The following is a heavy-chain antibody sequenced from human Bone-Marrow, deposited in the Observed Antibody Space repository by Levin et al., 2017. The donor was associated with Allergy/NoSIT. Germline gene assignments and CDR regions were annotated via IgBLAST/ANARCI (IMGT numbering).Heavy chain of an antibody. CDR3: ARFIYYFYYMDV. Sequence: PSETLSLTCTVSGGSINSSTYYWGWVRQAPGKGLEWIGSVHYSGLTYYNPSLKSRVSISVDTSKNQFSVNLGSVGAADTAVYYCARFIYYFYYMDVWGKGTTVTVSS. V-gene: IGHV4-39*01. CDR2: VHYSGLT. CDR1: GGSINSSTYY. J-gene: IGHJ6*03.